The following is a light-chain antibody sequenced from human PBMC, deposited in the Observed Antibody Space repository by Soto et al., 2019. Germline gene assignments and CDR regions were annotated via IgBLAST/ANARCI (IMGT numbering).Light chain of an antibody. CDR1: QSVSSN. V-gene: IGKV3-15*01. CDR2: GAS. J-gene: IGKJ4*01. CDR3: QQYNNWPPLT. Sequence: EIVMTQSPATLSVSPGERATLSCRASQSVSSNLAWYQQKPGQAPRLLIYGASTRATGIPARFSGSGSGTEFTRTISSPQSEDFAVYHCQQYNNWPPLTFGGGTKVEIK.